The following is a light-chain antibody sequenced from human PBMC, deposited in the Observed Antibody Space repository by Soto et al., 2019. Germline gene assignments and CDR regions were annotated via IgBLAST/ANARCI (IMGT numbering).Light chain of an antibody. CDR2: EVS. J-gene: IGLJ2*01. Sequence: QSALTQPPSASGSPGQSVTISCTGTSSYVGGYNYVSWYQQHPGKAPKFMIYEVSKRPSGVPDRFSGSKSGNTASLTVSGLQAEDEADYYCSSYAGSNNFVTFGGGTKLTVL. CDR3: SSYAGSNNFVT. V-gene: IGLV2-8*01. CDR1: SSYVGGYNY.